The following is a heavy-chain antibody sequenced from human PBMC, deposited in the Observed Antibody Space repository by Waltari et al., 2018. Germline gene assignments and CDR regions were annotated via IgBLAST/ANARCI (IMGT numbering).Heavy chain of an antibody. CDR1: GGSISSYY. Sequence: QVQLQESGPGLVKPSETLSLTCTVSGGSISSYYWSWIRQPPGKGLEWIGSIYYSGSTYYNPSLKSRVIISVDTSKNQFSLKLSSVTAADTAVYYCARDPKATAGFDYWGQGTLVTVSS. CDR2: IYYSGST. J-gene: IGHJ4*02. CDR3: ARDPKATAGFDY. V-gene: IGHV4-59*12.